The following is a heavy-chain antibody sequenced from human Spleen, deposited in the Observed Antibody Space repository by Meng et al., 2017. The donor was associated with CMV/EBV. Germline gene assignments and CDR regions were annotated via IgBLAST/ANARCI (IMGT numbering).Heavy chain of an antibody. Sequence: ASVKVSCKASGYSFTGHYIHWVRQAPGQGLEWMGWINPNSGGTNYAQKFQGRVTMTRDTSISTAYMELSRLRSDDTAVYYCARDRIVGAGSRYGMDVWGQGTTVTVSS. CDR1: GYSFTGHY. CDR3: ARDRIVGAGSRYGMDV. V-gene: IGHV1-2*02. CDR2: INPNSGGT. J-gene: IGHJ6*02. D-gene: IGHD1-26*01.